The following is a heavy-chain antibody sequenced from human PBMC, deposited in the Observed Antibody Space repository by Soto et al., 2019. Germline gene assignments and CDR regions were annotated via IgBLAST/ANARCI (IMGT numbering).Heavy chain of an antibody. CDR1: GFSFSNYA. CDR2: ISGSGGST. V-gene: IGHV3-23*01. CDR3: AKAVPPSVNRGHLDY. D-gene: IGHD5-12*01. Sequence: EVQLLESGGGLVQPGGSLRLSCAASGFSFSNYAMSWVRQAPGKGLDWVSGISGSGGSTYYADSVRGRFAISRDNSKNTLYLQMNSLRAEDTAVYYCAKAVPPSVNRGHLDYWGQGTLVTVSS. J-gene: IGHJ4*02.